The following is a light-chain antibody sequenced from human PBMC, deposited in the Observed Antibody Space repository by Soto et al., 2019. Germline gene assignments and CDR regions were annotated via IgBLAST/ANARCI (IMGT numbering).Light chain of an antibody. Sequence: EIVLTQSPGSLSLSLGERATLSCRASQSINTAFFAWYQQKPGQPPRLLMYGASRRATGIPDRFSGSGSGTDFTLTISRLEPEDFAVYYCQQYASSLTFGQGTKVEI. CDR3: QQYASSLT. CDR1: QSINTAF. J-gene: IGKJ1*01. V-gene: IGKV3-20*01. CDR2: GAS.